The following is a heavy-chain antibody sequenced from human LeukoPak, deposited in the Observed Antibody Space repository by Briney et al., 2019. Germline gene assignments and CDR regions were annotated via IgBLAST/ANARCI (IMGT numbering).Heavy chain of an antibody. V-gene: IGHV4-4*07. CDR2: IYTSGST. CDR3: ARVQGYSGENNWFDP. Sequence: PSETLSLTCTVSGGSISSYYWSWIRQPAGKGLEWIGRIYTSGSTNYSPSLKSRVTMSVDTSKNQFSLKLSSVTAADTAVYYCARVQGYSGENNWFDPWGQGTLVTVSP. J-gene: IGHJ5*02. D-gene: IGHD6-19*01. CDR1: GGSISSYY.